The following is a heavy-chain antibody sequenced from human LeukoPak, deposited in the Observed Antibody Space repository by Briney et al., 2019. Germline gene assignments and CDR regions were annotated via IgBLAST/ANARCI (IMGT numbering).Heavy chain of an antibody. J-gene: IGHJ4*02. CDR2: IKQDGSEK. D-gene: IGHD3-3*01. V-gene: IGHV3-7*03. Sequence: GGSLRLSCAASGFTFSTYVMSWVRQAPGKGLEWVANIKQDGSEKYYVDSVKGRFTISRDNAKNSLYLQMNSLRAEDTAVYYCARHYDFWSGYPFDYWGQGTLVTVSS. CDR1: GFTFSTYV. CDR3: ARHYDFWSGYPFDY.